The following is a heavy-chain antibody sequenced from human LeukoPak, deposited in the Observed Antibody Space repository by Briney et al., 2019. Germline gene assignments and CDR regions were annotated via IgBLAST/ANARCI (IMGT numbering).Heavy chain of an antibody. CDR2: ISSSGSTI. CDR3: ARRATTERGHSYGLDF. J-gene: IGHJ4*02. Sequence: GGSLRLSCAASEFTFSSYEMNWVRQAPGKGLEWVSYISSSGSTIYYADSVKGRFTISRDNAKNSLYLQMNSLRAEDTAMYYCARRATTERGHSYGLDFWGQGTLVTVSS. D-gene: IGHD5-18*01. CDR1: EFTFSSYE. V-gene: IGHV3-48*03.